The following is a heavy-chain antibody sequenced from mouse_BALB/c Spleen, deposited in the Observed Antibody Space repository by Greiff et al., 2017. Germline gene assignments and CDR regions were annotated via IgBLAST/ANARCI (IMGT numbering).Heavy chain of an antibody. CDR3: TRLGGNYDGDY. D-gene: IGHD2-1*01. J-gene: IGHJ4*01. CDR1: GYTFTSYY. Sequence: VQLQQSGAELVKPGASVKLSCKASGYTFTSYYMYWVKQRPGQGLEWIGEINPSNGGTNFNEKFKSKATLTVDKSSSTAYMQLSSLTSEDSAVYYCTRLGGNYDGDYWGQGTSVTVSS. CDR2: INPSNGGT. V-gene: IGHV1S81*02.